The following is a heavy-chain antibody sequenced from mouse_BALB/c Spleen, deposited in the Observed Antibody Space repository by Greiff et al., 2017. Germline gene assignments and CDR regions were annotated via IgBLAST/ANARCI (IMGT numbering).Heavy chain of an antibody. J-gene: IGHJ3*01. Sequence: EVQGVESGGGLVQPGGSLKLSCAASGFTFSSYTMSWVRQTPEKRLEWVAYISNGGGSTYYPDTVKGRFTISRDNAKNTLYLQMSSLKSEDTAMYYCARRGGNYDAWFAYWGQGTLVTVSA. CDR1: GFTFSSYT. CDR2: ISNGGGST. D-gene: IGHD2-1*01. CDR3: ARRGGNYDAWFAY. V-gene: IGHV5-12-2*01.